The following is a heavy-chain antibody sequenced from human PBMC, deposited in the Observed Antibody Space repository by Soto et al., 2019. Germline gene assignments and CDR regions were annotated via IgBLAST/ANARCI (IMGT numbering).Heavy chain of an antibody. V-gene: IGHV1-69*12. D-gene: IGHD2-21*02. CDR3: ARPQVGVATWFDD. Sequence: QVQLVQSGAEVKKPGSSVKVSCKASRGTFSSYAISWVRQAPGQGLEWMGGIIPIFGTANYAQKFQGRVTITADESTSTAYRELGSLRSEDTAVYYCARPQVGVATWFDDWGQGTLVTVSS. CDR1: RGTFSSYA. J-gene: IGHJ4*02. CDR2: IIPIFGTA.